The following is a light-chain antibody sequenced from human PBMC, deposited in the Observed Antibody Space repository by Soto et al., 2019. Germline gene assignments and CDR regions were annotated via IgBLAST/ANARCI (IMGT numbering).Light chain of an antibody. Sequence: DIQMTQSPSSLSASVGYIVTITCRASQSISSYLNWYQQKPGKAPKLLIYAASSLQSGVPSRFSGSGSGTDFTLTISSLQPEDFATYYCQQSYSTPCTFGQGTRLEIK. CDR3: QQSYSTPCT. J-gene: IGKJ5*01. CDR1: QSISSY. CDR2: AAS. V-gene: IGKV1-39*01.